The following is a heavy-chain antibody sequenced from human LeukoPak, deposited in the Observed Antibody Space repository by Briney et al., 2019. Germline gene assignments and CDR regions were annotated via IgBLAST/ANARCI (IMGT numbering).Heavy chain of an antibody. D-gene: IGHD4-17*01. J-gene: IGHJ6*02. CDR3: AKLTTVTTDGMDV. CDR2: ISYDGSNK. Sequence: GGSLRLSCAASGFPFSSYGMNWVRQAPGKGLEWVAVISYDGSNKYYADSVKGRFTISRDNSKNTLYLQMNSLRAEDTAVYYCAKLTTVTTDGMDVWGQGTTVTVSS. CDR1: GFPFSSYG. V-gene: IGHV3-30*18.